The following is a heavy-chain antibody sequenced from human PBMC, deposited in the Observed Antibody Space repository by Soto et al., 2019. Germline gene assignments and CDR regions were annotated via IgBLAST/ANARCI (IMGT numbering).Heavy chain of an antibody. V-gene: IGHV3-23*01. Sequence: GGSLRLSCAASGFTFSSYAMSWVRQAPGKGLEWVSAISGSGGSTYYADSVKGRFTISRDNSKNTLYLQMNSLRAEDTAVYYCSIDSSSSRFDYWGQGTLVTVSS. CDR1: GFTFSSYA. D-gene: IGHD6-6*01. CDR2: ISGSGGST. CDR3: SIDSSSSRFDY. J-gene: IGHJ4*02.